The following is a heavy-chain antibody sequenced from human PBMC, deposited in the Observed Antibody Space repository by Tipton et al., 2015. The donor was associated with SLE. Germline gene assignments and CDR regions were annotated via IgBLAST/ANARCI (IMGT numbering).Heavy chain of an antibody. CDR3: ARGRVWQQLVYFDY. CDR1: GYSISSGYY. Sequence: TLSLTCAVSGYSISSGYYWGWIRQPPGKGLEWIGSIYHSGSTNYNPSLKSRVTISVDTSKNQFSLKLSSVTAADTAVYYCARGRVWQQLVYFDYWGQGTLVTVSS. CDR2: IYHSGST. V-gene: IGHV4-38-2*01. J-gene: IGHJ4*02. D-gene: IGHD6-13*01.